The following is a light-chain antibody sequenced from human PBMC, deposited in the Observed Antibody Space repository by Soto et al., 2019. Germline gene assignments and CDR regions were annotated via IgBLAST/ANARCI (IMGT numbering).Light chain of an antibody. CDR1: SGDIGGYNY. J-gene: IGLJ1*01. CDR2: HVS. Sequence: QSVLTQPASVSGSPGQSITISCTGSSGDIGGYNYVSWYQQHPVKAPKLMIYHVSNRPSGISSRFSGSKSGNTASLTISGLQAEDEADYYCSSYTSSSTFVFGTGTKLTVL. V-gene: IGLV2-14*01. CDR3: SSYTSSSTFV.